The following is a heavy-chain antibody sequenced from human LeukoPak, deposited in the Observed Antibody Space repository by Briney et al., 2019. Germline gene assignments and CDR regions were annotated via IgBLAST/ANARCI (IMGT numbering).Heavy chain of an antibody. V-gene: IGHV4-4*07. CDR2: IYTSGST. J-gene: IGHJ4*02. Sequence: SETLSLTCTVSGGSISSDYWSWIRQPAGKGLEWIGRIYTSGSTSYSPSLRSRVTMSVDTSKNQFSLKLSSVTAADTAVYYCARDKGTSNFDYWGQGTLVTVSS. CDR1: GGSISSDY. CDR3: ARDKGTSNFDY. D-gene: IGHD2-2*01.